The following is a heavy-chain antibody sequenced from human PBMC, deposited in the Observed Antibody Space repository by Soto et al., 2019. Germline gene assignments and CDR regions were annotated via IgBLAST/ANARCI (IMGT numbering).Heavy chain of an antibody. Sequence: SETLSLTCTVSGDSIRSYYWSWIRQPPGKGLEWIGYIYDSGSTNYNPSLKSRVTISVDTSKSQFSLKLSSVTAADTAVYYCGRDRAYYESSGLYFDYWGQGTLVTVSS. CDR3: GRDRAYYESSGLYFDY. CDR2: IYDSGST. J-gene: IGHJ4*02. D-gene: IGHD3-22*01. CDR1: GDSIRSYY. V-gene: IGHV4-59*01.